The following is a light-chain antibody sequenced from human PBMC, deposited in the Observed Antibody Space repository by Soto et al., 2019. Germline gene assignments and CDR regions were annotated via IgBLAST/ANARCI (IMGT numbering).Light chain of an antibody. CDR1: QSISSW. CDR2: KAS. CDR3: QQYNNYWT. J-gene: IGKJ2*01. V-gene: IGKV1-5*03. Sequence: DIQMTQSPSTLSASVGDKVTITCRASQSISSWLAWYQQKPGRAPKVLIYKASSLESGVPSRFSGSGSGTEFTLTISSLQPDDSATYYCQQYNNYWTFGQGTKLEIK.